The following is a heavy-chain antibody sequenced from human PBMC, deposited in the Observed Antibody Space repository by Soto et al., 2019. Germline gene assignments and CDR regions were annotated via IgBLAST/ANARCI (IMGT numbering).Heavy chain of an antibody. Sequence: GESLKISCAASGFTFSSYDMHWVRQATGKGLEWVSAIGTAGDTYYPGSVKGRFTISRENAKNSLYLQMNSLRAGDTAVYYCARGDDSSSVDYWGQGTLVTVSS. CDR1: GFTFSSYD. CDR3: ARGDDSSSVDY. D-gene: IGHD6-6*01. J-gene: IGHJ4*02. CDR2: IGTAGDT. V-gene: IGHV3-13*01.